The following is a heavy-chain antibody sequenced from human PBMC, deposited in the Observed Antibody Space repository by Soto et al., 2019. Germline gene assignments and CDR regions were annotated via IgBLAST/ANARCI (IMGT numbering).Heavy chain of an antibody. CDR2: ISAYNGNT. D-gene: IGHD2-2*02. Sequence: GAAVKVSCKASGCTFTSYGISWVRQAPGQGREWVGWISAYNGNTNYAQKLQGRVTMTTDTSTSTAYMELRSLRSDDTAVYYCARDTDIVVVPAAIQGTDYYYYYGMDVWGQGTTVTVSS. CDR1: GCTFTSYG. J-gene: IGHJ6*02. V-gene: IGHV1-18*04. CDR3: ARDTDIVVVPAAIQGTDYYYYYGMDV.